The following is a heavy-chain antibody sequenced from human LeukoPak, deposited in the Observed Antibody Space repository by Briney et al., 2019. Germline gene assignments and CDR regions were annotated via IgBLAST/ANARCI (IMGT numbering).Heavy chain of an antibody. CDR3: ARGEWGDPYSSSWYY. CDR1: GYSISSGYY. CDR2: IYHSGST. V-gene: IGHV4-38-2*02. J-gene: IGHJ4*02. D-gene: IGHD6-13*01. Sequence: PSETLSLTCTVSGYSISSGYYWGWIRPPPGKGLEWIGSIYHSGSTYYNPSLKSRVTISVDTSKNQFSLKLSSVTAADTAVYYCARGEWGDPYSSSWYYWGQGTLVTVSS.